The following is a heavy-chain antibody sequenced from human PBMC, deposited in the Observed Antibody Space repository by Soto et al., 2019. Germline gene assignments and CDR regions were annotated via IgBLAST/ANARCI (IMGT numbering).Heavy chain of an antibody. CDR1: GFTFSSYS. CDR3: ASSTTRYYYYYMDV. CDR2: ISSSSSYI. J-gene: IGHJ6*03. V-gene: IGHV3-21*01. Sequence: PGGSLRLSCAASGFTFSSYSMNWVRQAPGKGLEWVSSISSSSSYIYYADSVKGRFTISRDNAKNSLYLQMNSLRAEDTAVYYCASSTTRYYYYYMDVWGKGTTVTVSS. D-gene: IGHD1-7*01.